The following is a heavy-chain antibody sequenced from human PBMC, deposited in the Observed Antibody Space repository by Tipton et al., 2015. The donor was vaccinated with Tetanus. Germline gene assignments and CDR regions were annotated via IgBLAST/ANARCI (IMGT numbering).Heavy chain of an antibody. D-gene: IGHD6-19*01. CDR1: GFAFSAYP. Sequence: SLRLSCAASGFAFSAYPMHWVRQAPGKGLEYVSSILRSEDPPLYVDSVKGRFTTSRDNSKNMVYLQMDSLRGDDTGVYYCARDRDGGWSFDSWGQGTLVTVSS. J-gene: IGHJ4*02. CDR2: ILRSEDPP. CDR3: ARDRDGGWSFDS. V-gene: IGHV3-64*02.